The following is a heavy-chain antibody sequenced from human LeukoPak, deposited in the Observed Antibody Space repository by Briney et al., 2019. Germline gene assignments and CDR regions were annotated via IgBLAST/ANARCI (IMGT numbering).Heavy chain of an antibody. J-gene: IGHJ4*02. CDR3: ARGHLNYYGSGSYSFFDY. Sequence: ASVKVSCKASGGTFNSYAISWVRQAPGQGLEWMGGIIPMFETANYAQKFQGRVTITADESTSTAYMELSSLRSEDTAVYYCARGHLNYYGSGSYSFFDYWGQGTLVTVSS. CDR2: IIPMFETA. CDR1: GGTFNSYA. D-gene: IGHD3-10*01. V-gene: IGHV1-69*13.